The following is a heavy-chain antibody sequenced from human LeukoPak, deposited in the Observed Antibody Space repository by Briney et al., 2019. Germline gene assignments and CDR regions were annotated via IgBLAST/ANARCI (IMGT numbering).Heavy chain of an antibody. Sequence: PGRSLRLSCAASGFTFSLFGMHWVRQAPGKGLEWLAVTSYDGGEKYYADSVKGRFTISRDNSKNTLYLQMNSLRAEDTAVYYCAKEVRWLQLARYFDLWGRGTLVTVSS. J-gene: IGHJ2*01. D-gene: IGHD5-24*01. V-gene: IGHV3-30*18. CDR1: GFTFSLFG. CDR2: TSYDGGEK. CDR3: AKEVRWLQLARYFDL.